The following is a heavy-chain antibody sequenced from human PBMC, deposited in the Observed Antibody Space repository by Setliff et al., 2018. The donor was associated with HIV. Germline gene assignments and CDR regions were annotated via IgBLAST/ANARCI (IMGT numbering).Heavy chain of an antibody. Sequence: SETLSLTCTASGGSISRSYWSWIRQPPGKGLEWIGYIYYSGSTNYNPSLKSRVTLSVDTSKNQFSLKLSSVTAADTAVYYCARARTPYYYDSSAYYFNYSYMDVWGKGTTVTVSS. J-gene: IGHJ6*03. CDR2: IYYSGST. CDR1: GGSISRSY. D-gene: IGHD3-22*01. V-gene: IGHV4-59*01. CDR3: ARARTPYYYDSSAYYFNYSYMDV.